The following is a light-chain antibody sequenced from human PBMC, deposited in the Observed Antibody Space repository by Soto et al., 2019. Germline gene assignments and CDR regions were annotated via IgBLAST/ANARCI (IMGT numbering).Light chain of an antibody. CDR3: QQRSNWPWT. CDR2: DAS. J-gene: IGKJ1*01. CDR1: PSVSSY. Sequence: EIVLTQSPGTLSLSPGERASLSCRASPSVSSYLAWYQQKPGQAPRLLIYDASNRATGIPARFSGSGSGTDFTLTISSLEPEDFAVYYCQQRSNWPWTFGQGTKVDI. V-gene: IGKV3-11*01.